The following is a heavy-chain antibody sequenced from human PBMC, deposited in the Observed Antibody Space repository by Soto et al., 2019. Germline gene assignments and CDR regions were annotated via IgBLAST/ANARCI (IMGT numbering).Heavy chain of an antibody. CDR1: GFTFSSYA. J-gene: IGHJ5*02. CDR3: AKDLRPRGSYRGEKNWFDP. Sequence: GGSLRLSCAASGFTFSSYAMSWVRQAPGKGLEWVSAISGSGGSTYYADSVKGRFTISRDNSKNTLYLQMNSLRAEDTAVYYCAKDLRPRGSYRGEKNWFDPWGQGTLVTVSS. D-gene: IGHD1-26*01. V-gene: IGHV3-23*01. CDR2: ISGSGGST.